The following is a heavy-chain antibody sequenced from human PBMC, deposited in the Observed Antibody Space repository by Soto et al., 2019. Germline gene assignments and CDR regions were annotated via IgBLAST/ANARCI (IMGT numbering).Heavy chain of an antibody. Sequence: GGSLRLSCEVSGFTFSMYSMSWVRQTPGKGLEWVAQTPHDGVDGPDADSVKGRFTISRDNGKNSLYLQMNNLRAEDTAVYYCARDHLILPAHDFFYRSDVWGRGATVTVSS. CDR3: ARDHLILPAHDFFYRSDV. J-gene: IGHJ6*02. CDR2: TPHDGVDG. CDR1: GFTFSMYS. D-gene: IGHD2-21*02. V-gene: IGHV3-7*03.